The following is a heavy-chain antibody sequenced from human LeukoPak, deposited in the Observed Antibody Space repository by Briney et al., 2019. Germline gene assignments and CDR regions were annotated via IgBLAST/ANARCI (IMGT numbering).Heavy chain of an antibody. CDR3: AREVVTAGPGAFDI. J-gene: IGHJ3*02. CDR2: ISWNSGSI. CDR1: GFTFDDYA. D-gene: IGHD2-21*02. Sequence: PGGSLRLSCAASGFTFDDYAMHWVRQAPGKGLEWVSGISWNSGSIGYADSVKGRFTISRDNAKNSLYLQMNSLRAEDTAVYYCAREVVTAGPGAFDIWGQGTMVTVSS. V-gene: IGHV3-9*01.